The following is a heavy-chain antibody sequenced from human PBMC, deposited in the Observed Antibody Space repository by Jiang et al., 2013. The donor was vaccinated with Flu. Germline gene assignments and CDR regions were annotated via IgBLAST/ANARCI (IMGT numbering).Heavy chain of an antibody. CDR3: ASDSGSYRVFDY. CDR1: GGSISSYY. CDR2: IYASGST. V-gene: IGHV4-59*01. D-gene: IGHD1-26*01. Sequence: GPGLVKPSETLSLTCTVSGGSISSYYWSWIRQPPGKGLEWIGYIYASGSTNYNPSLKSRVTISVETSKNQFSLKLSSVTAADTAVYYCASDSGSYRVFDYWGQGTLVTVSS. J-gene: IGHJ4*02.